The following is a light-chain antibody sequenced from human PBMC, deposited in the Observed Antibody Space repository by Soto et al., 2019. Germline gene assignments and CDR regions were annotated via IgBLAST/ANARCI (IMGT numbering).Light chain of an antibody. CDR1: QSVSSY. CDR2: DAS. V-gene: IGKV3-11*01. Sequence: EIVLTQSPATLSLSPGERATLSCRASQSVSSYLAWYQQKPGQAPRLLIYDASNRATGIPARFSGSGSGTDFTLTISSLEPEDFAVYYCQQRSNWPPPITFGHGTRLEI. CDR3: QQRSNWPPPIT. J-gene: IGKJ5*01.